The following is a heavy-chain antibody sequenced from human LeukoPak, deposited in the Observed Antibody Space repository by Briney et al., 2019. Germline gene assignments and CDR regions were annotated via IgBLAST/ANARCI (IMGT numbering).Heavy chain of an antibody. D-gene: IGHD6-25*01. Sequence: SETLSLTCSVSGGSISSSNYLWAWTRQPPGKGLEWIGNMGHSGSTNYNPSLKSRVTISVDPSKNQFSLKLSSVTAADTAVYYCARDIGSAINDYWGQGTLVTVSS. J-gene: IGHJ4*02. CDR1: GGSISSSNYL. CDR2: MGHSGST. CDR3: ARDIGSAINDY. V-gene: IGHV4-39*07.